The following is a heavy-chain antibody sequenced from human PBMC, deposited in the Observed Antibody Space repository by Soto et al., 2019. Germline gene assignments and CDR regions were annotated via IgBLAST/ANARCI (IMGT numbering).Heavy chain of an antibody. D-gene: IGHD4-4*01. CDR3: ARDSKNRQDGMDV. CDR2: ISVIGDYT. CDR1: GFTFSSYS. J-gene: IGHJ6*02. V-gene: IGHV3-21*01. Sequence: PGGSLRLSCEGSGFTFSSYSINWVRQAPGKGLEWVSSISVIGDYTFYADSVKGRFTISRDNAKNSLFLQMDSLGAEDTAVYFCARDSKNRQDGMDVWGQGTTVTVSS.